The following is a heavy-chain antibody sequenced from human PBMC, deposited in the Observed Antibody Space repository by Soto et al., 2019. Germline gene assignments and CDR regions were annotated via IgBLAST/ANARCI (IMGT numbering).Heavy chain of an antibody. Sequence: PGGSLRLSCAASGFTFSSYSMNWVRQAPGKGLEWVSSISSSSSYIYYADSVKGRFTISRDNAKNSLYLQMNSLRAEDTAVYYCARVVEWSRGIAARNHWTKPLHYYYYGMDVWGQGTTVTVSS. D-gene: IGHD6-6*01. V-gene: IGHV3-21*01. CDR3: ARVVEWSRGIAARNHWTKPLHYYYYGMDV. CDR1: GFTFSSYS. J-gene: IGHJ6*02. CDR2: ISSSSSYI.